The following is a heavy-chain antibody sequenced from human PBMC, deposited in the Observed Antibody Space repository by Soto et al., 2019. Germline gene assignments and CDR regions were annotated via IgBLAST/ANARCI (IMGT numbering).Heavy chain of an antibody. CDR1: GFTFSSYA. V-gene: IGHV3-23*01. Sequence: PGGSLRLSCAASGFTFSSYAMSWVRQAPGKGLEWVSAISGSGGSTYYADSVKGRFTISRDNSKNTLYLQMNSLRAEDTAVYYCVKDLYCSGDSCYSEWAFDIWGQGTMVTVSS. CDR2: ISGSGGST. D-gene: IGHD2-15*01. CDR3: VKDLYCSGDSCYSEWAFDI. J-gene: IGHJ3*02.